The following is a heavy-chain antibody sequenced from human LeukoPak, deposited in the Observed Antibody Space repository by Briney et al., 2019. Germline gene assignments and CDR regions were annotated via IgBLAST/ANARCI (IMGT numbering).Heavy chain of an antibody. CDR3: ARGGKGPVSYYYYMDV. V-gene: IGHV4-39*07. CDR1: GGSISSSSYY. CDR2: IYYSGST. D-gene: IGHD1-14*01. Sequence: PSETLSLTCTVSGGSISSSSYYWGWIRQPPGKGLEWIGSIYYSGSTYYNPPLKSRVTISVDTSKNQFSLTLSSVTAADTAVYYCARGGKGPVSYYYYMDVWGKGTTVTVSS. J-gene: IGHJ6*03.